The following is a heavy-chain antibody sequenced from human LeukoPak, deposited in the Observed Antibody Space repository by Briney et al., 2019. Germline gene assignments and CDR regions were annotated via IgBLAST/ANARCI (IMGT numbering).Heavy chain of an antibody. Sequence: SETLSLTCTVSGGSISSSSYYWGWIRQPPGKGLEWIGSIYYSGSTYYNPSLRSRVTISVDTSKNQFSLKLSSVTAADTAVYYCARTTMVRGTYYMDVWGKGTTVTISS. CDR1: GGSISSSSYY. V-gene: IGHV4-39*07. D-gene: IGHD3-10*01. J-gene: IGHJ6*03. CDR2: IYYSGST. CDR3: ARTTMVRGTYYMDV.